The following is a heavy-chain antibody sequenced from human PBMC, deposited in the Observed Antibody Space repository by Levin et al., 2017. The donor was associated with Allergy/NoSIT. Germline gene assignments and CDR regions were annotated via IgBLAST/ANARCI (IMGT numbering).Heavy chain of an antibody. D-gene: IGHD3-22*01. CDR1: GFTFSSYA. CDR2: ISGSGGST. Sequence: GGSLRLSCAASGFTFSSYAMSWVRQAPGKGLEWVSAISGSGGSTYYADSVKGRFTISRDNSKNTLYLQMNSLRAEDTAVYYCAKDGTMIVVVMKFSAWGQGTLVTVSS. CDR3: AKDGTMIVVVMKFSA. J-gene: IGHJ4*02. V-gene: IGHV3-23*01.